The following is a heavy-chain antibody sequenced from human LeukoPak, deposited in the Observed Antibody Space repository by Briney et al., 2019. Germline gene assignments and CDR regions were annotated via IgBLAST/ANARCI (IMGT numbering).Heavy chain of an antibody. V-gene: IGHV3-74*01. CDR2: ISSDASGT. J-gene: IGHJ1*01. D-gene: IGHD3-22*01. CDR1: GFTFSSYW. Sequence: PGGSLRLSCEASGFTFSSYWMHWVRQAPGKGLVWVSRISSDASGTGYADSVKGRFSISRDNAKNTVSLQMNSLRAEDTGVYYCARAPSEIGGYYPEYFRHWGQGTLVTVSS. CDR3: ARAPSEIGGYYPEYFRH.